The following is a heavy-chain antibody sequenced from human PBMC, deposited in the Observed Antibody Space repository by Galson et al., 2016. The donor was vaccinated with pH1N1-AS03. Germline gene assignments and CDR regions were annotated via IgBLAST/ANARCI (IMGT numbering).Heavy chain of an antibody. Sequence: SLRLSCAASGFTFGSYWMTWVRQAPGKGLEWLANIRKDGSQKHYVDSVKGRFTISRDNSKNMVYLQMDNLRAEDTAVYFCAKPIRPSGKSYGFDYWGQGTLVTVSS. CDR1: GFTFGSYW. J-gene: IGHJ4*02. CDR2: IRKDGSQK. CDR3: AKPIRPSGKSYGFDY. D-gene: IGHD3-16*01. V-gene: IGHV3-7*03.